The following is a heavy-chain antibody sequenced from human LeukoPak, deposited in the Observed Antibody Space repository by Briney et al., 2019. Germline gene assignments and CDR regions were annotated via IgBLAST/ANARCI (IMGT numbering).Heavy chain of an antibody. CDR3: ARAKYYDILTGYYYDY. J-gene: IGHJ4*02. CDR2: IYYSGST. V-gene: IGHV4-39*01. D-gene: IGHD3-9*01. Sequence: PSETLSLTCTVSGDSITTSSYYWGWIRQPPGKGLEWIGSIYYSGSTYYNPSLKSRVTISVDTSKNQFSLKLSSVTAADTAVYYCARAKYYDILTGYYYDYWGQETLGSVSS. CDR1: GDSITTSSYY.